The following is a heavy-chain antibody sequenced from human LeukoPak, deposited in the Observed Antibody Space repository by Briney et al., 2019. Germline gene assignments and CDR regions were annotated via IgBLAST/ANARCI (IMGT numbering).Heavy chain of an antibody. V-gene: IGHV1-18*01. J-gene: IGHJ6*02. CDR1: GYTFTSYG. CDR3: ARDGTIFGVVIMPQYYYYGMDV. D-gene: IGHD3-3*01. Sequence: ASVNVSCKASGYTFTSYGISWVRQAPGQGLEWMGWINAYNGNTNYAQKLQGRVTMTTDTSTSTAYMELRSLRSDDTAVYYCARDGTIFGVVIMPQYYYYGMDVWGQGTTVTVSS. CDR2: INAYNGNT.